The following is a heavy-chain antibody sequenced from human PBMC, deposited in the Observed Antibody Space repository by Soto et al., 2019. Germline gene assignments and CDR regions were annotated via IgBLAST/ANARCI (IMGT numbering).Heavy chain of an antibody. CDR2: IYYSGST. CDR1: GGSISRYY. J-gene: IGHJ6*02. V-gene: IGHV4-59*01. D-gene: IGHD4-4*01. Sequence: PSETLSLTCTVSGGSISRYYWSWIRQPPGKGLEWIGYIYYSGSTDYNPSLKSRVTISVDTSKNQFSLKLTSVTAADTAVYYCARGPVSSYYGMDVWGQGTTVT. CDR3: ARGPVSSYYGMDV.